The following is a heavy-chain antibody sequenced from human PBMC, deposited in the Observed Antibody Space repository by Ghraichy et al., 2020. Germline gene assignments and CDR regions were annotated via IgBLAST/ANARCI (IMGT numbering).Heavy chain of an antibody. CDR1: GFTFSSHW. CDR2: IKRDGSQK. CDR3: ARDSGDWTLDY. V-gene: IGHV3-7*03. Sequence: GRSLRLSCVGSGFTFSSHWMSWVRQVPGKGLEWVANIKRDGSQKYYVGSLKGRFTISRDNAKNSLYLQMSSLRAGDTAVYYCARDSGDWTLDYWGQGTLVTFSS. J-gene: IGHJ4*02. D-gene: IGHD2-21*02.